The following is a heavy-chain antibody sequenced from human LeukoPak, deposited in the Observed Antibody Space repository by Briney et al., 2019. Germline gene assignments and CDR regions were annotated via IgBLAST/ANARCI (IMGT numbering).Heavy chain of an antibody. V-gene: IGHV3-20*04. CDR1: GFTFDDYG. Sequence: GGSLRLSCAASGFTFDDYGMSWVRQAPGKGLECVSGINWNGGSTGYADSVKGRFTISRDNAKNSLYLQMNSLRAEDTALYYCARATYYYDSSGYYPFDYWGQGTLVTVSS. CDR2: INWNGGST. J-gene: IGHJ4*02. D-gene: IGHD3-22*01. CDR3: ARATYYYDSSGYYPFDY.